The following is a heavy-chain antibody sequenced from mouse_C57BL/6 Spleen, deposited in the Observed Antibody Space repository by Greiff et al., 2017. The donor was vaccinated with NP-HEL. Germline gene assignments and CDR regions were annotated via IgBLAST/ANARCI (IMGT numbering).Heavy chain of an antibody. CDR2: IDPSDSYT. D-gene: IGHD1-1*02. CDR3: ASYYFLRFDY. V-gene: IGHV1-50*01. CDR1: GYTFTSYW. Sequence: QVQLQQPGAELVKPGASVKLSCKASGYTFTSYWMQWVKQRPGQGLEWIGEIDPSDSYTNYNQKLKGKATLTVDTSSSTAYMQLSSLTSEDSAVYYCASYYFLRFDYWGQGTTLTVSS. J-gene: IGHJ2*01.